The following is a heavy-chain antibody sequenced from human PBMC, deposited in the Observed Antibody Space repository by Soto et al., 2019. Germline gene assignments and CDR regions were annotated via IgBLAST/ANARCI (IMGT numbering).Heavy chain of an antibody. D-gene: IGHD2-2*01. V-gene: IGHV5-51*01. CDR3: ARLSRPYYYYYGMDV. CDR1: GYSFTSYW. Sequence: GESLTISCKGSGYSFTSYWIGWVRQMPGKGLEWMGIIYPGDSDTRYSPSFQGQVTISADKSISTAYLQWSSLKASDTAMYYCARLSRPYYYYYGMDVWGQGTTVTVSS. J-gene: IGHJ6*02. CDR2: IYPGDSDT.